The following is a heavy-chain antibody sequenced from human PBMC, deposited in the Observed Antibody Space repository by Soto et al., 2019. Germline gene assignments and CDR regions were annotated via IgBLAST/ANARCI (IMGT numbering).Heavy chain of an antibody. Sequence: QVQLVQSGAEVKKPGSSVKVSCKASGGPFSDYSINWVRQAPGQGLEWLGGIIPIFATPNYAQKFQGRVTITADKSTSTAYMVLSNLSSEDTAIYFCAREPDYGTSSGLGLVDYWGQGTLVTVTS. CDR2: IIPIFATP. V-gene: IGHV1-69*06. CDR3: AREPDYGTSSGLGLVDY. J-gene: IGHJ4*02. CDR1: GGPFSDYS. D-gene: IGHD4-17*01.